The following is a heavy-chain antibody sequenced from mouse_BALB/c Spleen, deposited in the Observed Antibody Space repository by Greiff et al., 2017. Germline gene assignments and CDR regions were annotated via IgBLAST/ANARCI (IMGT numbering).Heavy chain of an antibody. J-gene: IGHJ3*01. CDR2: ISSGGGNT. V-gene: IGHV5-9*03. CDR3: ARYGGSSSWFAY. Sequence: EVKLVESGGGLVKPGGSLKLSCAASGFTFSSYTMSWVRQTPEKRLEWVATISSGGGNTYYPDSVKGRFTISRDNAKNNLYLQMSSLRSEDTALYYCARYGGSSSWFAYWGQGTLVTVSA. D-gene: IGHD1-1*01. CDR1: GFTFSSYT.